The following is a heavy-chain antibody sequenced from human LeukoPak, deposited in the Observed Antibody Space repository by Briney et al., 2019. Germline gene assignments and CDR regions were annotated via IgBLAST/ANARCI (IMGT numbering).Heavy chain of an antibody. J-gene: IGHJ4*02. CDR1: GYSFTSSW. D-gene: IGHD1-26*01. Sequence: GESLKISCKGSGYSFTSSWIGWVRQMPGKGLEWMVIIYPGDSDTRYSPSFQGQVTIAADKSISTAYLQWSSLKASDTAMYYCAIYSDTYYFDHWGQGTLVTVSS. CDR2: IYPGDSDT. V-gene: IGHV5-51*01. CDR3: AIYSDTYYFDH.